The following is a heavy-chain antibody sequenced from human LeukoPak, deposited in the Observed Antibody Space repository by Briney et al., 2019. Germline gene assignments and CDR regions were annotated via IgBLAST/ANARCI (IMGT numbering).Heavy chain of an antibody. CDR1: GGSISSGGYY. CDR3: ARVQYYDFWSGYSTNTYYFDY. J-gene: IGHJ4*02. D-gene: IGHD3-3*01. V-gene: IGHV4-31*03. Sequence: SETLSLTCTVSGGSISSGGYYWRWIRQHPGKGLEWIGYIYYSGSTYYNPSLKSRVTISVDTSKNQFSLKLSSVTAADTAVYYCARVQYYDFWSGYSTNTYYFDYWGQGTLVTVSS. CDR2: IYYSGST.